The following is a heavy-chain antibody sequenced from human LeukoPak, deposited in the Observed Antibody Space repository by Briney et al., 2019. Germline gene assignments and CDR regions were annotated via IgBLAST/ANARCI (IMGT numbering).Heavy chain of an antibody. D-gene: IGHD3-9*01. CDR1: GGSISSSSYY. CDR3: ARLQINYDILTGYWTHYYYYYMDV. CDR2: VFYSGNT. J-gene: IGHJ6*03. Sequence: SETLSLTCTVSGGSISSSSYYWGWIRQPPGKGLEWIGSVFYSGNTYYNPSLKSRVTISVDTSKNHFSLKLSSVTAADTAVYYCARLQINYDILTGYWTHYYYYYMDVWGKGTTVAISS. V-gene: IGHV4-39*07.